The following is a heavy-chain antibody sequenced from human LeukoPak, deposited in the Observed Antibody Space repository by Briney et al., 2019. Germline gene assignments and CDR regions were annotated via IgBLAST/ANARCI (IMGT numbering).Heavy chain of an antibody. CDR2: ISSNGGST. D-gene: IGHD3-10*01. Sequence: PGGSLRLSCAASGFTFSRYAMHWVRQAPGKGLEYVSAISSNGGSTYYADSVKGRFTISRDNSKNTLYLQMSSLRAEDTAVYYCVKDGSGSYYTYYFDYWGQGTLVTVSS. CDR1: GFTFSRYA. CDR3: VKDGSGSYYTYYFDY. J-gene: IGHJ4*02. V-gene: IGHV3-64D*06.